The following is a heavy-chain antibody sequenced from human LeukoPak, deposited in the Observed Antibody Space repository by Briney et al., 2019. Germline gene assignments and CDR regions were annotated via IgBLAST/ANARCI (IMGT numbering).Heavy chain of an antibody. CDR3: ARRVVTEPCMSTSCPLLATDC. J-gene: IGHJ4*02. CDR1: GGSISSSSYS. CDR2: IYHSGST. D-gene: IGHD2-2*01. V-gene: IGHV4-39*02. Sequence: SETLSLTCTVSGGSISSSSYSWGWLRPSPGKGLEWLGTIYHSGSTYYIPSLRTRVTIYVDTSKNHFSLKLSSVTAADTAVSYSARRVVTEPCMSTSCPLLATDCWGEGTLVTVSS.